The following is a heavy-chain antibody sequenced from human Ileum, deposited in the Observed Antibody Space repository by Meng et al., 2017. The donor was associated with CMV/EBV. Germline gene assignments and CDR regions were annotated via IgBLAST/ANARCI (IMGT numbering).Heavy chain of an antibody. Sequence: QVQLVQSGSEVKKTGASVPVSRHASGYTFTTYGISWVRQAPGQGLEWMGWISDHNGNTNYVQKLQGRVTMTADTPTSTAYMELRSLTSDDTAVYYCARYPLVGATLFDYWGQGTLVTVSS. CDR3: ARYPLVGATLFDY. CDR1: GYTFTTYG. D-gene: IGHD1-26*01. J-gene: IGHJ4*02. V-gene: IGHV1-18*01. CDR2: ISDHNGNT.